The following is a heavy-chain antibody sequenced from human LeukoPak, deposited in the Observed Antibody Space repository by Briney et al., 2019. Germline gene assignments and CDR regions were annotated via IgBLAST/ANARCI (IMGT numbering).Heavy chain of an antibody. CDR1: GDSISTSSFY. D-gene: IGHD3-22*01. J-gene: IGHJ4*02. V-gene: IGHV4-39*01. Sequence: SETLSLTCTVSGDSISTSSFYWGWIRQPPGKGLEWLGSIYYSGITHYNPSLKSRVTISVDTSKNQFSLHLYSVTAANTAVFYCARSYYYDYRQIDYWGQGTLVTVSS. CDR3: ARSYYYDYRQIDY. CDR2: IYYSGIT.